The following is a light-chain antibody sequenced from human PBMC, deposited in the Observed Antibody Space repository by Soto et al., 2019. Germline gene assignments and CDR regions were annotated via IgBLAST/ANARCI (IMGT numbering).Light chain of an antibody. V-gene: IGKV3-15*01. CDR1: QSVSSE. Sequence: EIVMTQSPATLSVSPGESATLSCRASQSVSSELAWYQQKPGQPPRLLIYGASTRATGVPPRFTGSGSGSDIPHTIRELQSEEFEVYYCQQCHNWPLTFGQRTRLEI. J-gene: IGKJ2*01. CDR3: QQCHNWPLT. CDR2: GAS.